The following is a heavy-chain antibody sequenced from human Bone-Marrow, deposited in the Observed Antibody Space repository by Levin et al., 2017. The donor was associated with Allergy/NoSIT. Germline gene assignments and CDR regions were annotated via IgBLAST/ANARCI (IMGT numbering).Heavy chain of an antibody. CDR1: GYTFSTYG. D-gene: IGHD2-2*01. J-gene: IGHJ5*02. CDR2: ISTFSADT. Sequence: GESLKISCKASGYTFSTYGINWVRQAPGQGLEWMGWISTFSADTKYAQRFQGRVTMTTDTSTSTAYMELRSLRSDDTAVYYCARDAKAYCRSSGCYPGTWFDPWGQGTLVTVSS. V-gene: IGHV1-18*01. CDR3: ARDAKAYCRSSGCYPGTWFDP.